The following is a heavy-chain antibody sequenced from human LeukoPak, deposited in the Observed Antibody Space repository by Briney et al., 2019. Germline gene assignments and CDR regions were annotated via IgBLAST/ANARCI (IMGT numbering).Heavy chain of an antibody. V-gene: IGHV4-59*12. D-gene: IGHD3-9*01. CDR1: GGSISSYY. Sequence: SETLSLTCTVSGGSISSYYWSWIRQPPGKGLEWIGYIYHSGSTYYNPSLKSRVTISVDRSKNQFSLKLSSVTAADTAVYYCARSGYDVLTGYFDAFNIWGQGTMVTVSS. CDR2: IYHSGST. J-gene: IGHJ3*02. CDR3: ARSGYDVLTGYFDAFNI.